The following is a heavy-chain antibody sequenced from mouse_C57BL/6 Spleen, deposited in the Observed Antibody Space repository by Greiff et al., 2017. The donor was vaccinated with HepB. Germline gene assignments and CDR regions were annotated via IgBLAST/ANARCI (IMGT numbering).Heavy chain of an antibody. CDR1: GYTFTDYY. CDR3: ARRGYYGNHGGVYFDY. J-gene: IGHJ2*01. Sequence: VQLQQSGPELVKPGASVKISCKASGYTFTDYYMNWVKQSHGKSLEWIGDINPNNGGTSYNQKFKGKATLTVDKSSSTAYMELRSLTSEDSAVYYCARRGYYGNHGGVYFDYWGQGTTLTVSS. CDR2: INPNNGGT. V-gene: IGHV1-26*01. D-gene: IGHD2-1*01.